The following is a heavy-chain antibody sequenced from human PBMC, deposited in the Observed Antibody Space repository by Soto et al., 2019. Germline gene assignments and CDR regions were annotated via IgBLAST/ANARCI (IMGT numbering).Heavy chain of an antibody. CDR2: IIPIFRIT. D-gene: IGHD1-26*01. J-gene: IGHJ6*04. CDR1: GDTLSRHG. V-gene: IGHV1-69*01. Sequence: QEQLVQSGPEVQKPGSSVKVSCKASGDTLSRHGISWVRQAPGQGLEWMGGIIPIFRITNYGQKFQGRLMITADASTRTGYMELSRLGSDDSAVYFCVRVRVGSIPLNYDMDGWGEGATVTVSA. CDR3: VRVRVGSIPLNYDMDG.